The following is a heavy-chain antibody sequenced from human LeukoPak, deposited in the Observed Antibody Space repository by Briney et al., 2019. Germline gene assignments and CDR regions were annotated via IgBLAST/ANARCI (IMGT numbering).Heavy chain of an antibody. CDR3: ARLHDSSGYYIDY. Sequence: GESLKISCKGSGYSFTSYWIGWVRQMPGKGLEWRGIIYPGDSDTRYSPSFQGQVTISADKSISTAYLQWSSLKASDTAKYYCARLHDSSGYYIDYWGQGTLVTVSS. J-gene: IGHJ4*02. V-gene: IGHV5-51*01. D-gene: IGHD3-22*01. CDR2: IYPGDSDT. CDR1: GYSFTSYW.